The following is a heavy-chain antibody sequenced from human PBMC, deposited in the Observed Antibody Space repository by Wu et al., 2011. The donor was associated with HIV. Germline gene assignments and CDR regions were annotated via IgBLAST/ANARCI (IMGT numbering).Heavy chain of an antibody. Sequence: QVQLVQSGAEVKKPGASVKVSCKPSGYTFSSYHINWVRQASGQGLEWMAWMNPNSGDTGYAQKFQGRVTMTTDTSISTAYMELSSLRSDDTAVYYCARRYYSGSGTFPHFHHWGQGTLVTVSS. J-gene: IGHJ1*01. D-gene: IGHD3-10*01. CDR2: MNPNSGDT. CDR1: GYTFSSYH. V-gene: IGHV1-8*02. CDR3: ARRYYSGSGTFPHFHH.